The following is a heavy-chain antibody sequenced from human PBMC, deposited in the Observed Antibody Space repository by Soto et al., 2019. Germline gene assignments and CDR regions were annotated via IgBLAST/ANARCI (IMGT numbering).Heavy chain of an antibody. CDR3: ARGIQLWSEGEHWFDP. D-gene: IGHD5-18*01. CDR1: CGSFIGYY. Sequence: SETLCLTGAVYCGSFIGYYWSWIRQPPGKGLEWIGEINHSGSTNYNPSLKSRVTISVDTSKNQFSLKLSSVTAADTAVYYCARGIQLWSEGEHWFDPWGQRTLVTVSS. CDR2: INHSGST. J-gene: IGHJ5*02. V-gene: IGHV4-34*01.